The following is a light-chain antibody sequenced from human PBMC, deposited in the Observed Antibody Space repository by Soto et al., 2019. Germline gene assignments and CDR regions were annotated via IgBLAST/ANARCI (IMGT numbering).Light chain of an antibody. CDR2: AAS. V-gene: IGKV1-39*01. CDR3: QQSYTTPVYS. Sequence: DIQMTQSPSSLSASVGDRVTISCRSSQNIIFYLNWYQQKPGKAPKLLISAASNLHSGVPSRFSGSGSRTDFTLTISSLQPEDFATYFCQQSYTTPVYSFGQGTKVDIK. J-gene: IGKJ2*01. CDR1: QNIIFY.